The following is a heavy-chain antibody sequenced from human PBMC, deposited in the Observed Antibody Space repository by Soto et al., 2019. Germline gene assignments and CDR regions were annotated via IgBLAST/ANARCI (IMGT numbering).Heavy chain of an antibody. V-gene: IGHV1-18*01. J-gene: IGHJ4*02. CDR3: ARGRYGDY. D-gene: IGHD1-1*01. CDR1: GYGFTTYG. Sequence: QIHLVQSGAEVKKPGASVKVSCKGSGYGFTTYGITWVRQAPGQGLEWMAWISAHNGNTNYAQKLQGRVTVTRDTSPSTAYMELGSLRSDDTAVYYCARGRYGDYWGQGALVTVSS. CDR2: ISAHNGNT.